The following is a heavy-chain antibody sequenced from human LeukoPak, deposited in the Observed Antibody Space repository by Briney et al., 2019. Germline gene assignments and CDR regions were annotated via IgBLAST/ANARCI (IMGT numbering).Heavy chain of an antibody. V-gene: IGHV4-61*02. CDR2: IYTSGST. D-gene: IGHD4-17*01. Sequence: PSETLSLTCTVSGGSISSGSYHWRWIRQPAGKGLEWIGRIYTSGSTNYNPSLKSRVTISVDTSKNQFSLKLSSVTAADTAVYYCAREITVTEAGFDYWGQGTLVTVSS. J-gene: IGHJ4*02. CDR1: GGSISSGSYH. CDR3: AREITVTEAGFDY.